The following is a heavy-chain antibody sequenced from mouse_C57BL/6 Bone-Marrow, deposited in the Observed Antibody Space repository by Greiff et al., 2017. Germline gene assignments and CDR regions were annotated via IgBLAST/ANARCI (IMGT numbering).Heavy chain of an antibody. J-gene: IGHJ1*03. Sequence: QVQLQQPGAELVMPGASVKLSCKASGYTFTSYWMHWVKQRPGQGLEWIGEIDPSDSYTKYNQKFKGKSTLTVDKSSSTAYMQLSSLTSEDSAVYYCARSNYGTSLWYFDVWGTGTTVTVSS. CDR1: GYTFTSYW. CDR2: IDPSDSYT. V-gene: IGHV1-69*01. D-gene: IGHD1-1*01. CDR3: ARSNYGTSLWYFDV.